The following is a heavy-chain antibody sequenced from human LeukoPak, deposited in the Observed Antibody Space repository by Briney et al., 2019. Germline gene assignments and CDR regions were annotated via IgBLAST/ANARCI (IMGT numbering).Heavy chain of an antibody. CDR1: GFTFSDYY. D-gene: IGHD6-13*01. CDR2: ISSSGSTI. J-gene: IGHJ6*03. CDR3: ARDAEQQLVYYYYYYYMDV. V-gene: IGHV3-11*04. Sequence: GGSLRLSCAASGFTFSDYYMSWIRQAPGKGLEWVSYISSSGSTIYYADSVKGRFTISRDNAKNSLYLQMNSLRAEDTAVYYCARDAEQQLVYYYYYYYMDVWGKGTTVTVSS.